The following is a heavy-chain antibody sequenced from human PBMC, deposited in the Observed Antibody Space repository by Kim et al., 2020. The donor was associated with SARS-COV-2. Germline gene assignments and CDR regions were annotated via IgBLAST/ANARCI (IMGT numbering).Heavy chain of an antibody. V-gene: IGHV3-74*01. J-gene: IGHJ4*02. D-gene: IGHD1-7*01. CDR3: ARGTGNYGDWDY. CDR1: GFSISSYW. CDR2: ISSDGRTT. Sequence: GGSLRLSCAASGFSISSYWVHWVRQAPGKGLVWVSRISSDGRTTNYADSVKGRFTMSRDTAKKMLYLDMNSLRADDTAVYYCARGTGNYGDWDYWGQGTLLTVSS.